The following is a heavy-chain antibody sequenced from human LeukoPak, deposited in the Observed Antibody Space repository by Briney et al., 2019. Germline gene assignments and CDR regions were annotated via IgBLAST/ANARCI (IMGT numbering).Heavy chain of an antibody. Sequence: PGGSLRLSCAASGFTFSSYSMNWVRQAPGKGLEWVSYISSSSSTIYYADSVKGRFTISRDNAKNSVYLQMNSLRAEDTAVYYCARDRHKYYYDGSGYPPYWGQGTLVTVSS. CDR3: ARDRHKYYYDGSGYPPY. CDR1: GFTFSSYS. D-gene: IGHD3-22*01. J-gene: IGHJ4*02. V-gene: IGHV3-48*01. CDR2: ISSSSSTI.